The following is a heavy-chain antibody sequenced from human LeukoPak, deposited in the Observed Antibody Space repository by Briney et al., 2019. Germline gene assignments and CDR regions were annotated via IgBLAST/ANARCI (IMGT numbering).Heavy chain of an antibody. CDR2: ISAYNGNT. V-gene: IGHV1-18*01. CDR1: GYSFTSYT. D-gene: IGHD4-11*01. Sequence: ASVKVSCKASGYSFTSYTINWVRQAPGQGLEWMGRISAYNGNTNYAQKLQGRVTMTTDTSTSTAYMELRSLRSDDTAVYYCARDPGTTGTSDYWGQGTLVTVSS. J-gene: IGHJ4*02. CDR3: ARDPGTTGTSDY.